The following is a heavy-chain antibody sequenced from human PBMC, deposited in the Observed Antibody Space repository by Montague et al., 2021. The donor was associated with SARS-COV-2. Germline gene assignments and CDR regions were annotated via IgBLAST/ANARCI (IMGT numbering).Heavy chain of an antibody. CDR2: VNHSEST. V-gene: IGHV4-34*01. Sequence: SETLSLTCAASGGSFSGFYWSWVRQSPGKGLEWIGDVNHSESTNYNPSLKGRVTVSVDWSKNQFSLRLRSVTAADTAVYYCARGRGLYYESSGGLYYMDVWGEGTTVTVSS. CDR3: ARGRGLYYESSGGLYYMDV. D-gene: IGHD3-22*01. J-gene: IGHJ6*03. CDR1: GGSFSGFY.